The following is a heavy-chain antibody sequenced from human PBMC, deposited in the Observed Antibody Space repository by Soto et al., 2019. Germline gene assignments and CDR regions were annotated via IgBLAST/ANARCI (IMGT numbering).Heavy chain of an antibody. D-gene: IGHD4-17*01. CDR2: ITKDGSSK. CDR1: GFTFSSYG. Sequence: QVPLVESGGGVVQPGRSLTVSCEASGFTFSSYGMHWVHQAPGKGLDWVAVITKDGSSKYYADSVKGRFTISRDNSRNMLSLQMNTLRAADTALYYCVRDDDGPQNGMDVWGQGTTVTVSS. V-gene: IGHV3-33*01. CDR3: VRDDDGPQNGMDV. J-gene: IGHJ6*02.